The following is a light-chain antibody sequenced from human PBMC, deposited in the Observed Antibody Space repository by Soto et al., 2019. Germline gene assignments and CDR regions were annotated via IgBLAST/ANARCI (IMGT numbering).Light chain of an antibody. V-gene: IGKV3-11*01. CDR1: QSVSNY. Sequence: EIVLTQSPATLSLSPGERATLSCRASQSVSNYLAWYQQKPGQAPRLLIYDASNRATGIPARFSGSGSGTDFTLTISTLEPEDFAVHYCQQHSNRLSFGGGTKVEIK. CDR3: QQHSNRLS. CDR2: DAS. J-gene: IGKJ4*02.